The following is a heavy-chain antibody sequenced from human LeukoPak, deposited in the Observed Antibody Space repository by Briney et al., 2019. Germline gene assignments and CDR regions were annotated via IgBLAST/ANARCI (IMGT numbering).Heavy chain of an antibody. J-gene: IGHJ5*02. CDR3: ARESWITFGGVIVINWFDP. D-gene: IGHD3-16*02. Sequence: PGGSLRLSCAASGFTVSSNYMSWVRQAPGKGLEWVSVIYSGGSTYYADSVKGRFTISRDNAKNSLYLQMNSLRAEDTAVYYCARESWITFGGVIVINWFDPWGQGTLVTVSS. CDR2: IYSGGST. CDR1: GFTVSSNY. V-gene: IGHV3-53*01.